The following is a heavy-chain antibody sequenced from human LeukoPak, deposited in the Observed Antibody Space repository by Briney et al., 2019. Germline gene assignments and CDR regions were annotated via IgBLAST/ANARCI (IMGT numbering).Heavy chain of an antibody. CDR1: GASVSDGNFY. Sequence: KPSETLSLTCSVSGASVSDGNFYWSWIRQPPGKGLEWIGYMFYSESTKYNPSLKSRVTISVDKSKNQFSLHMSSVTAADTAVYYCASTSNSALGLAYFDHWGQGSLVTVSS. V-gene: IGHV4-61*01. D-gene: IGHD5-18*01. CDR2: MFYSEST. CDR3: ASTSNSALGLAYFDH. J-gene: IGHJ4*02.